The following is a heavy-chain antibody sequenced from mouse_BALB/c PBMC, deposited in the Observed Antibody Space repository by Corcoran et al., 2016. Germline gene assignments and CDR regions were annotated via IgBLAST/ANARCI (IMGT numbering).Heavy chain of an antibody. CDR1: GFNIKDYY. V-gene: IGHV14-1*02. CDR3: ARGRGRFAY. J-gene: IGHJ3*01. Sequence: EVQLQQSGAEIVRPGALVKLSCKASGFNIKDYYMHWVKQRPEQGLEWIGWIDPENGNTIYDPKFQGKASITADTSSNTAYLQLSSLTSEDTAVYYCARGRGRFAYWGQGTLVTVSA. CDR2: IDPENGNT.